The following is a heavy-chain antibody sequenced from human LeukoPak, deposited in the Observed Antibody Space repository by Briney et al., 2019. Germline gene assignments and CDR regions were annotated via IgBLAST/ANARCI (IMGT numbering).Heavy chain of an antibody. CDR1: GGSFSGYY. V-gene: IGHV4-34*01. CDR2: IYYSGST. J-gene: IGHJ4*02. Sequence: PSETLSLTCAVYGGSFSGYYWSWIRQPPGKGLEWIGSIYYSGSTYYNPSLKSRVTISVDTSKNQFSLKLSSVTAADTAVYYCARVGYCSGGSCSGKEYYFDYWGQGTLVTVSS. CDR3: ARVGYCSGGSCSGKEYYFDY. D-gene: IGHD2-15*01.